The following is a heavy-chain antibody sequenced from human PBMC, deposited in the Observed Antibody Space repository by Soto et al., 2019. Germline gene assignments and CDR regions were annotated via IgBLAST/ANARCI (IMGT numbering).Heavy chain of an antibody. D-gene: IGHD3-10*01. CDR1: GGSISIYY. CDR3: ARDQRGVGSYYWGSYYHYGMDV. Sequence: PSETLSLTCTVSGGSISIYYWSLIRQPPGKGLEWIGYIYYSGSTKYNPSLKSRVTISVDTSKNQFSLKLSSVTAADTAVYYCARDQRGVGSYYWGSYYHYGMDVWGQGTTVTVSS. CDR2: IYYSGST. V-gene: IGHV4-59*01. J-gene: IGHJ6*02.